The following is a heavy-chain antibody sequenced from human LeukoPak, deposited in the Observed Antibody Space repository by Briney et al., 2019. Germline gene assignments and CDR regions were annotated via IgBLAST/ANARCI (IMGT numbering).Heavy chain of an antibody. Sequence: GASVKVSCKASGYTFTGYYMHWVRQAPGQGLEWMGWINPNSGGTNYAQKFQGRVTMTRDTSISTAYMELSRLRPDDTAVYYCARENRGYCSGGSCYRGYNWFDPWGQGTLVTVSS. CDR2: INPNSGGT. CDR3: ARENRGYCSGGSCYRGYNWFDP. V-gene: IGHV1-2*02. J-gene: IGHJ5*02. CDR1: GYTFTGYY. D-gene: IGHD2-15*01.